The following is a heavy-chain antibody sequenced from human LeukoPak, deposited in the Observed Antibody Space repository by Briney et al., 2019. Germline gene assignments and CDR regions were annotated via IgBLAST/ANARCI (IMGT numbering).Heavy chain of an antibody. CDR1: GFPFSSYA. V-gene: IGHV3-23*01. CDR2: IISSGDIT. J-gene: IGHJ4*02. Sequence: GGSLRLSCTASGFPFSSYAMSWVRLAPGKGLEWVSSIISSGDITYYPDSLKGRFTISRDNSKNTVYLQMDSLRADGSAVYYCAKNAGYSYGLYYFDYWGQGALVTVSS. CDR3: AKNAGYSYGLYYFDY. D-gene: IGHD5-18*01.